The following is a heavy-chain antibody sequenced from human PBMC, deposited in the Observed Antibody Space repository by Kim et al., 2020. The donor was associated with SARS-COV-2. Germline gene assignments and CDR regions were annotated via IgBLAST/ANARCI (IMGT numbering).Heavy chain of an antibody. V-gene: IGHV3-7*03. Sequence: KYYVDCVKGRFTISRDNAKNSLYLQMNSLRAEDTAVYYCARAHSSSFDYWGQGTLVTVSS. CDR2: K. CDR3: ARAHSSSFDY. D-gene: IGHD6-13*01. J-gene: IGHJ4*02.